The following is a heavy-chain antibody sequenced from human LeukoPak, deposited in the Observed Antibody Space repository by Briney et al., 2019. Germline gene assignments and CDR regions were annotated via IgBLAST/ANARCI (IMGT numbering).Heavy chain of an antibody. Sequence: ASVKVSCKPSGYISTNYGLSWVRQAPGQGLEWMGWINTFNGNTSYAQSFQGRVTMTTDTSTTTAYMELTSLTSDDTAVYYCARDYCSSSTCQDGLFDYWGQGTLVIVSS. CDR1: GYISTNYG. CDR3: ARDYCSSSTCQDGLFDY. V-gene: IGHV1-18*01. CDR2: INTFNGNT. J-gene: IGHJ4*02. D-gene: IGHD2-2*01.